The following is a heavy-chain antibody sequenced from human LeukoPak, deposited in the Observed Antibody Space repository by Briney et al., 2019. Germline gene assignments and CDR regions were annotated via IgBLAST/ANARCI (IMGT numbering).Heavy chain of an antibody. Sequence: GGSLRLSCAASGFTFSSYAMSWVRQAPGKGLEWVSAISGSGGSIYYADSVKGRFTISRDNSKNTLYLQMNSLRAEDTAVYYCAKNGVYDFWSGPSNWFDPWGQGTLVTVSS. CDR1: GFTFSSYA. J-gene: IGHJ5*02. D-gene: IGHD3-3*01. V-gene: IGHV3-23*01. CDR3: AKNGVYDFWSGPSNWFDP. CDR2: ISGSGGSI.